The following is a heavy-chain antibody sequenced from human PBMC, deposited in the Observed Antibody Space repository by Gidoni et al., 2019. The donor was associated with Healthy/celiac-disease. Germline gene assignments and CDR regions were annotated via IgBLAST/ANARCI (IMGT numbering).Heavy chain of an antibody. J-gene: IGHJ4*02. Sequence: QVQLVESGGGVVQPGRSLRLSCAASGFTFRSYCMHWVRQAPGKGLEWVAVIWYDGSNKYYADSVKGRFTISRDNSKNTLYLQMNSLRAEDTAVYYCARESFYCTNGVCYKVPDYWGQGTLVTVSS. CDR1: GFTFRSYC. D-gene: IGHD2-8*01. CDR3: ARESFYCTNGVCYKVPDY. V-gene: IGHV3-33*01. CDR2: IWYDGSNK.